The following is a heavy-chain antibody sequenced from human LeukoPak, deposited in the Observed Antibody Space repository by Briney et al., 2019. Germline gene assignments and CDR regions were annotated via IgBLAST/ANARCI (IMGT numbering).Heavy chain of an antibody. J-gene: IGHJ6*03. CDR3: ARSYGDYVRYYYYYYMDV. CDR1: GYTFTGYY. Sequence: GASVKVSCKASGYTFTGYYMHWVRQAPGQGLEWMGWINPNSGGTNYAQKFQGRVTMTRDTSISTAYMELSRLRSDDTAVYYCARSYGDYVRYYYYYYMDVWGKGTTVTVSS. V-gene: IGHV1-2*02. CDR2: INPNSGGT. D-gene: IGHD4-17*01.